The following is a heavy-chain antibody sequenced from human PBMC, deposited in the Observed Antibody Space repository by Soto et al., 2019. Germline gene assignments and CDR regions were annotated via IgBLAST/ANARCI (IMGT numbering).Heavy chain of an antibody. J-gene: IGHJ4*02. Sequence: SETLSLICTVSGGSIYRSGYYWGWIRQPPGRGLEWIGNIDYNGVTYSNPSLKSRVTISRDTSKNQFSLKLTSVTAADTALYYCGKVLVGATGHTDSDSWGPGTLVTV. CDR2: IDYNGVT. V-gene: IGHV4-39*01. CDR3: GKVLVGATGHTDSDS. CDR1: GGSIYRSGYY. D-gene: IGHD2-15*01.